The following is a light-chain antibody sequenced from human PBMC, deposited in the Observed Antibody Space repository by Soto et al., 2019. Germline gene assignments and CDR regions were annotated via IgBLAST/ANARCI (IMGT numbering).Light chain of an antibody. CDR3: SSYTNTNTYV. V-gene: IGLV2-14*01. CDR2: EVS. CDR1: SSDVGGYNY. Sequence: QSVLTQPASVSGSPGQSITISCTGTSSDVGGYNYVSWYQQHPGKAPKLMIYEVSNRPSGVSNRFSGSKSGNTASLTVSGLQAEDAADYYCSSYTNTNTYVFGTGTQLSVL. J-gene: IGLJ1*01.